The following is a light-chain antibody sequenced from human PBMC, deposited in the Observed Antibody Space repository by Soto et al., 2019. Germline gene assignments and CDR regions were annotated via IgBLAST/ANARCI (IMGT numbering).Light chain of an antibody. CDR1: QGISSW. Sequence: DIQMTQSPSTLSASVGDRVTITCRASQGISSWLAWYQQKPGKAPKILIYKASSLETGVPSKFSGSGSGTEFTLSISSLQPDAFATYYCQQYNSYSPTFGHGTKVEIK. CDR3: QQYNSYSPT. J-gene: IGKJ1*01. V-gene: IGKV1-5*03. CDR2: KAS.